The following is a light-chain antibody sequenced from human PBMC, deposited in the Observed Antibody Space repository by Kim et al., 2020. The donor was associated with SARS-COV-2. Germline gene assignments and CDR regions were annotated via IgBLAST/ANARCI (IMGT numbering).Light chain of an antibody. Sequence: DIQMTQSPSTLSASVGDRVTITCRASQNIYSWLAWYQQKPGKAPNLLIYKASTLESGVPSRFSGSGSGTEFTLTISSLQPDDFVTYYCQQYSSYSSCTFGQGTKLEI. CDR1: QNIYSW. V-gene: IGKV1-5*03. CDR3: QQYSSYSSCT. J-gene: IGKJ2*02. CDR2: KAS.